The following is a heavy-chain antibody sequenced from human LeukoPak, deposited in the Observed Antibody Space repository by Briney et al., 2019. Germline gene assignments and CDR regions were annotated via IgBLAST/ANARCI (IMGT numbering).Heavy chain of an antibody. CDR2: IDTTTGNP. J-gene: IGHJ4*02. D-gene: IGHD3-10*01. CDR3: VRGTPTPGMDY. V-gene: IGHV7-4-1*02. CDR1: GYPFSAHL. Sequence: ASLRVSCKAYGYPFSAHLLNWVRQAPGQGLEWMGNIDTTTGNPRYAQDFTGRFVFSLDTSVSTAYLQITSLKADDTAAYYCVRGTPTPGMDYWGQGTQVTVSS.